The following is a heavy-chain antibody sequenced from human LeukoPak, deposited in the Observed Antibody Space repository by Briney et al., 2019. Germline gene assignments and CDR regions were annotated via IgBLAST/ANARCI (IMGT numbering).Heavy chain of an antibody. CDR1: GGTFSSYG. Sequence: ASVKVSCKASGGTFSSYGISWVRQAPGQGLEWMGIINPSGGSTSYAQKFQGRVTMTRDTSTSTVYMELSSLRSEDTAVYYCARGYYGDYMPAEYFQHWGQGTLVTVSS. V-gene: IGHV1-46*01. CDR3: ARGYYGDYMPAEYFQH. J-gene: IGHJ1*01. CDR2: INPSGGST. D-gene: IGHD4-17*01.